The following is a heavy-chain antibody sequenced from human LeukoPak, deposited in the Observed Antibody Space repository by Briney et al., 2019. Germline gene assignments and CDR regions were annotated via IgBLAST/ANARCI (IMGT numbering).Heavy chain of an antibody. D-gene: IGHD1-26*01. CDR2: INHSGST. V-gene: IGHV4-34*01. J-gene: IGHJ5*02. CDR1: GGSFSGYY. Sequence: PSETLSLTCAVYGGSFSGYYWSWIRQPPGKGLEWIGEINHSGSTNYNPSLKSRVTISVDTSKNQFSLKLASVTAADTAVYYCTREVRSAWASFDPWGQGTLVIVSS. CDR3: TREVRSAWASFDP.